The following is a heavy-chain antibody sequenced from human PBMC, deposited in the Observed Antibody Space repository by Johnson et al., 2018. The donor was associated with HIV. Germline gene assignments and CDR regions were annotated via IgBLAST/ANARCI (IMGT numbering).Heavy chain of an antibody. CDR1: GFTFNSYA. CDR3: AGGRDGYNFGAFDI. D-gene: IGHD5-24*01. J-gene: IGHJ3*02. CDR2: ISFDGTSK. Sequence: QEQLVESGGGVVQPGRSLRLSCAASGFTFNSYAMHWVRQAPAKGLEWVAVISFDGTSKYYADSRKGRFTISRDKSKNTLHLQMSSLKTEDTAVYYCAGGRDGYNFGAFDIWGQGTMVTVSS. V-gene: IGHV3-30*14.